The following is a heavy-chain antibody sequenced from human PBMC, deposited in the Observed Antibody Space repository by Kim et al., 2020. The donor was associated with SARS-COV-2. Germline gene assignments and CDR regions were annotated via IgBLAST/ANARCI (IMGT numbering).Heavy chain of an antibody. D-gene: IGHD3-22*01. V-gene: IGHV4-39*01. Sequence: SQTLSLTCTVSGGSIRSSAYYWGWIRKPPGKGLEWIGNIYYSGTTYYNPSLKSRVTISVDPSKKQFSLKLSSVTAADTAVYHCARRGYDTSGYCFDYWGQGTLVIVSS. CDR3: ARRGYDTSGYCFDY. CDR1: GGSIRSSAYY. J-gene: IGHJ4*02. CDR2: IYYSGTT.